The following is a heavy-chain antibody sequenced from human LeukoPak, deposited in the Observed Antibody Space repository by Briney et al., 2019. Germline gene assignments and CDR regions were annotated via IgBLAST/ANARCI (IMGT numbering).Heavy chain of an antibody. V-gene: IGHV3-53*01. CDR2: TYTRGNS. Sequence: GGSLRLSCVVSGFTFTRYVMSWVRQAPGKGLEWVSVTYTRGNSYYTDSVKGRFIISRDTSKNTMDLQMNSLRPEDSALYFCARGGRGSAAVVAPRSFDIWGQGTMVAVSS. J-gene: IGHJ3*02. D-gene: IGHD3-22*01. CDR1: GFTFTRYV. CDR3: ARGGRGSAAVVAPRSFDI.